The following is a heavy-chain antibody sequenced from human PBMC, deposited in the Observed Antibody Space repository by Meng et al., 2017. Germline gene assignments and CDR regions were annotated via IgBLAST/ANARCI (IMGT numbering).Heavy chain of an antibody. D-gene: IGHD2-15*01. Sequence: QVELQQWGAGLLKPSESLSLPCAGYGGSFSGYYWSWIRQPPGKGLEWIGEINHSGSTNYNPSLKSRVTISVDTSKNQFSLKLSSVTAADTAVYYCARGVRLPDYWGQGTLVTVSS. CDR1: GGSFSGYY. J-gene: IGHJ4*02. V-gene: IGHV4-34*01. CDR3: ARGVRLPDY. CDR2: INHSGST.